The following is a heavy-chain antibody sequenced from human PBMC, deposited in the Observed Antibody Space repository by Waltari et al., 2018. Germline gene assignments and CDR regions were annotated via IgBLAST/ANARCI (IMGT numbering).Heavy chain of an antibody. CDR1: GFIFTAYR. V-gene: IGHV3-7*01. D-gene: IGHD3-22*01. Sequence: EVQLVESGGGLVQPGGSLRLSCAASGFIFTAYRMSWVRQAPGKGPEDEAHIDHEGSGEYHVASVKGRFMISRDNAKNSLSLQMNSLRVEDTAVYYCTRDPDTSSKIDFWGQGTLVTVSS. CDR3: TRDPDTSSKIDF. CDR2: IDHEGSGE. J-gene: IGHJ4*02.